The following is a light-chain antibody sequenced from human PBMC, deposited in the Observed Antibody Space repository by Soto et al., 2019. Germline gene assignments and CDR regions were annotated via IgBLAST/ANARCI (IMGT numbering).Light chain of an antibody. Sequence: AIQMTQSPSSLSASVGDRVTITCRASQGIRNDLGWYQQKPGKAPNLLIYAASSLQSGVPSRFSGSGSGTDFTLTISSLPPEDFATYYCLQDYNYPWTFGQGTKVEIK. CDR3: LQDYNYPWT. V-gene: IGKV1-6*01. CDR1: QGIRND. CDR2: AAS. J-gene: IGKJ1*01.